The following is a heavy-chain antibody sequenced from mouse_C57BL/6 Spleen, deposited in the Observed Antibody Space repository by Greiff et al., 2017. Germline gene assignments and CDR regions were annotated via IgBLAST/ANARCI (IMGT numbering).Heavy chain of an antibody. J-gene: IGHJ3*01. CDR3: ARNRDYGSSSFSY. CDR2: IDPSDSYT. Sequence: LQQPGAELVKPGASVKLSCKASGYTFTSYWMQWVKQRPGQGLEWIGEIDPSDSYTNYNQKFKGKATLTVDTSSSTAYMQLSSLTSEDSAVYYCARNRDYGSSSFSYWGQGTLVTVAA. V-gene: IGHV1-50*01. CDR1: GYTFTSYW. D-gene: IGHD1-1*01.